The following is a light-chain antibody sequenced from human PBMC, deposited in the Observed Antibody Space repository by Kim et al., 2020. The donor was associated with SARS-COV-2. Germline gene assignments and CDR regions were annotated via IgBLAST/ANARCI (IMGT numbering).Light chain of an antibody. CDR2: GAY. J-gene: IGKJ5*01. CDR1: QSVSSS. CDR3: QQYGNSPIT. V-gene: IGKV3-20*01. Sequence: FSPGEGATLSCRASQSVSSSLAWYQQRPGQAPRLLIYGAYNRATGIPDRFVGSGSGTDFTLTISRLESEDFALYYCQQYGNSPITFGQGTRLEIK.